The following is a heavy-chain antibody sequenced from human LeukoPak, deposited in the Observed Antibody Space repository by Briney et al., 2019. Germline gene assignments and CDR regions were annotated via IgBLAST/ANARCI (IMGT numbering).Heavy chain of an antibody. V-gene: IGHV3-30-3*01. CDR3: ARDGGGYDHGYYFDY. J-gene: IGHJ4*02. Sequence: GGSLRLSCAASGFTFSSYAMHWVRQAPGKGLEWVAVISYDGSNKYYADSVKGRFTSSRDNSKNTLYLQMNSRRAEDTAVYYCARDGGGYDHGYYFDYWGQGTLVTVSS. CDR1: GFTFSSYA. CDR2: ISYDGSNK. D-gene: IGHD5-18*01.